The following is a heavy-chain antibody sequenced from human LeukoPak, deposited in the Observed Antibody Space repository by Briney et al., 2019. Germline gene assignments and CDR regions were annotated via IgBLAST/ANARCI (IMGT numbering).Heavy chain of an antibody. CDR1: GFTFSSYA. CDR2: VSGSGGST. V-gene: IGHV3-23*01. Sequence: GGSLRLSCAASGFTFSSYAMSWVRQAPGKGLEWVSAVSGSGGSTYYADSVKGPFTISRDNSKNTLYLQMNSLRAEDTAVYYCAKDSKYCSSTSCYPDFDYWGQGTLVTVSS. D-gene: IGHD2-2*01. CDR3: AKDSKYCSSTSCYPDFDY. J-gene: IGHJ4*02.